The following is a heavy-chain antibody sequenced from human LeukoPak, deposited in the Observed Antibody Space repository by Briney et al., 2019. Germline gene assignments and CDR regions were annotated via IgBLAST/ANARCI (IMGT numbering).Heavy chain of an antibody. CDR2: INSDGSEG. V-gene: IGHV3-7*03. CDR3: ARSSYSSSSSV. J-gene: IGHJ3*01. Sequence: GGSLRLSCAVSGFTFSGFWMSWSRQAPGKGLEWVASINSDGSEGYYADVVKGRFTISRDNTKNSLYLQINSLRAEDTAVYYCARSSYSSSSSVWGQGTMVTVSS. D-gene: IGHD6-6*01. CDR1: GFTFSGFW.